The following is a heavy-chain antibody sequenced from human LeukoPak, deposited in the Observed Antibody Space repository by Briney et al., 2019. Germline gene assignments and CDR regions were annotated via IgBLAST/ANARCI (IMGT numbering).Heavy chain of an antibody. J-gene: IGHJ4*02. V-gene: IGHV1-8*01. CDR1: GYTFTGYD. Sequence: ASVKVSCKASGYTFTGYDINWVRQATGQGLEWMGWMNPNSGNTGYAQKFQGRVTMTRNTSISTAYMELSSLRSEDTAVYYCARRADTKHRLTGLPYWGQGTLVTVSS. CDR2: MNPNSGNT. D-gene: IGHD3-9*01. CDR3: ARRADTKHRLTGLPY.